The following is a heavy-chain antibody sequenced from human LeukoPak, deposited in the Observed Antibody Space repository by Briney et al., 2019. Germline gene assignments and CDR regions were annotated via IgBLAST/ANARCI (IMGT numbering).Heavy chain of an antibody. V-gene: IGHV3-53*04. CDR1: GFTVSNNY. J-gene: IGHJ6*02. CDR2: IYSDGNT. Sequence: GGSLRPSCAASGFTVSNNYMNWVRQAPGKGLEWLSTIYSDGNTYYADSVKGRFTISRHSSENTLYLQMNSLKPEDAAMYYCASSSSYYFYAMDVWGQGTTVTVSS. CDR3: ASSSSYYFYAMDV. D-gene: IGHD2-2*01.